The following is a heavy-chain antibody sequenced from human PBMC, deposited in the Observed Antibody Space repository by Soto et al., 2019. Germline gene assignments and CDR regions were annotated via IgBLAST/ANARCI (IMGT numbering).Heavy chain of an antibody. CDR2: IIGSGGST. V-gene: IGHV3-23*01. CDR1: GFTFSSCA. CDR3: AKGRSYYYYYGVDV. Sequence: GGSLRLSCAASGFTFSSCAMGWVRQAPGKGLEWVSDIIGSGGSTYYADSVKGRFTISRDNSKSTLYLQMNSLRAEDTALYYCAKGRSYYYYYGVDVWGQGTTVAVSS. J-gene: IGHJ6*02.